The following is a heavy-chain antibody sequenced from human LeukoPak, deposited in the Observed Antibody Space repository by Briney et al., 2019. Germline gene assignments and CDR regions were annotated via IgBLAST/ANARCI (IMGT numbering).Heavy chain of an antibody. J-gene: IGHJ5*02. CDR2: LYYTGST. CDR3: AGVTLIVVVAWFDP. D-gene: IGHD2-2*01. CDR1: GGSISSSSYY. V-gene: IGHV4-39*07. Sequence: SETLSLTCTVSGGSISSSSYYWGWIRQPPGKGLEWIGSLYYTGSTYYNPSLKSRVTMSVDTSKNQFSLKLSSVTAADTAVYYCAGVTLIVVVAWFDPWGQGTLVTVSS.